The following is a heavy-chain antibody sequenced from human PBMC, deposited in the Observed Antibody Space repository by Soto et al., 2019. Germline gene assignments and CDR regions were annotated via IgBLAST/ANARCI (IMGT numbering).Heavy chain of an antibody. CDR3: VVELELRVNYYYGMDV. V-gene: IGHV1-2*02. CDR1: GYTFTGYY. J-gene: IGHJ6*02. CDR2: INPNSGGT. Sequence: GASVKVSCKASGYTFTGYYMHWVRQAPGQGLEWMGWINPNSGGTNYAQKFQGRVTMTRDTSISTAYMELSRLRSDDTAVYYCVVELELRVNYYYGMDVWGQGTTVTVSS. D-gene: IGHD1-7*01.